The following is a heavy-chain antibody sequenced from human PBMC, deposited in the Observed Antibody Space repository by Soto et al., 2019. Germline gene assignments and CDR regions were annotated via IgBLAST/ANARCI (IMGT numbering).Heavy chain of an antibody. Sequence: VQLVQSGAEVRKPGSSVRVSCKASGDRFNTYAFNWVRQAPGQGLEWLGGIITFFGAAMYAQKFQGRVTITADEFMTTAYMELSSLTSEDTAVYYCARGGKERFRGSGMDVWGQGTTVTVSS. V-gene: IGHV1-69*01. CDR1: GDRFNTYA. D-gene: IGHD1-1*01. J-gene: IGHJ6*02. CDR2: IITFFGAA. CDR3: ARGGKERFRGSGMDV.